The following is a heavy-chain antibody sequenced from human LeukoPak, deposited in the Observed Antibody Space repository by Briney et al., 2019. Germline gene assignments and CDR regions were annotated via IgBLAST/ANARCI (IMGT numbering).Heavy chain of an antibody. D-gene: IGHD6-19*01. J-gene: IGHJ4*02. Sequence: PSETLSLTCAVYGGSFSGYYWSWIRQPPGKGLEWIGEINHSGSTNYNPSLKSRVTISVDTSKNQFSLKLSSVTAADTAVYYCARRRPSGWYQPMSGFDYWGQGTLVTVSS. CDR2: INHSGST. V-gene: IGHV4-34*01. CDR3: ARRRPSGWYQPMSGFDY. CDR1: GGSFSGYY.